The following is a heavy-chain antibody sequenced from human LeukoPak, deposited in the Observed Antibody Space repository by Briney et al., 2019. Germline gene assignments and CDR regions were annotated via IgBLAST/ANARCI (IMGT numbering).Heavy chain of an antibody. Sequence: GASVKVSCKASGYTFTSYAMHWVRQAPGQRLEWMGWINACNGNTKYSQKFQGRVTITRDTSASTAYMELSSLRSEDTAVYYCARDTYYDYVWGSYRYSANPFDYWGQGTLVTVSS. J-gene: IGHJ4*02. D-gene: IGHD3-16*02. CDR2: INACNGNT. CDR1: GYTFTSYA. CDR3: ARDTYYDYVWGSYRYSANPFDY. V-gene: IGHV1-3*01.